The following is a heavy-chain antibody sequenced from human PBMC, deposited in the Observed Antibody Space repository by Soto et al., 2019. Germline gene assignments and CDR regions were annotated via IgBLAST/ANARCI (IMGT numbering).Heavy chain of an antibody. CDR1: GFTFSHYA. CDR3: VREGRGSFDF. CDR2: IGGRGNSA. J-gene: IGHJ3*01. V-gene: IGHV3-23*01. D-gene: IGHD5-12*01. Sequence: PGGSLRLSCAASGFTFSHYAMHWVRQAPGKGLEWVSVIGGRGNSAYYADSVQGRFTISRDNSKNTLSLQMSSLTADDTAIYYCVREGRGSFDFWGRGTMVTVSS.